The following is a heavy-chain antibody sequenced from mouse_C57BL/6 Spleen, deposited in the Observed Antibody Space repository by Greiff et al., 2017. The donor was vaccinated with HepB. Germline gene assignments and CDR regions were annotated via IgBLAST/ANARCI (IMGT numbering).Heavy chain of an antibody. CDR3: ARSYGSEGFAY. D-gene: IGHD1-1*01. Sequence: VQLQQSGPGLVQPSQSLSITCTVSGFSLTSYGVHWVRQSPGKGLEWLGVIWSGGSTDYNAAFISRLSISKDNSKSQVFFKMNSLQADDTAIYYCARSYGSEGFAYWGQGTLVTVSA. J-gene: IGHJ3*01. CDR2: IWSGGST. CDR1: GFSLTSYG. V-gene: IGHV2-2*01.